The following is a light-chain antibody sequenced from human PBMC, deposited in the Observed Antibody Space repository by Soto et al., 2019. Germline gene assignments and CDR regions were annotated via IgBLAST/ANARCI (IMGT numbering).Light chain of an antibody. CDR2: DAS. V-gene: IGKV3-11*01. Sequence: EIVLTQSPATLSLSPGERATLSCRASQSVSSYLAWYQQKPGQAPRLLIYDASNRATGIPARFSGSGSGTEFALTISRLEPEDFAVYYCQQRSNCPSTFGGGTKVEIK. CDR1: QSVSSY. CDR3: QQRSNCPST. J-gene: IGKJ4*01.